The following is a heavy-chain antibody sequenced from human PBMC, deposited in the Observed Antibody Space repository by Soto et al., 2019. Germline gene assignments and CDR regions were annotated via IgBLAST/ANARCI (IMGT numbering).Heavy chain of an antibody. CDR3: AKDYSGYDYYYFDY. CDR2: ISYDGSNK. D-gene: IGHD5-12*01. Sequence: PGGSLRLSCAASGFTFSSYGMHRVRQAPGKGLEWVAVISYDGSNKYYADSVKGRFTISRDNSKNTLYLQMNSLRAEDTAVYYCAKDYSGYDYYYFDYWGQGTLVTVSS. V-gene: IGHV3-30*18. J-gene: IGHJ4*02. CDR1: GFTFSSYG.